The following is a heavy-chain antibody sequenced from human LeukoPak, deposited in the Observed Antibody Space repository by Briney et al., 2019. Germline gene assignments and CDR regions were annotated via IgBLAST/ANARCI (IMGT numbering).Heavy chain of an antibody. CDR1: GYTFTGYY. CDR3: ARFQAVRRWLHGWFDP. J-gene: IGHJ5*02. D-gene: IGHD5-24*01. CDR2: INPNSGGT. V-gene: IGHV1-2*02. Sequence: ASVKVSCEASGYTFTGYYMHWVRQAPGQGLEWMGWINPNSGGTNYAQKFQGRVTMTRDTSISTAYMELSRLRSDDTAVYYCARFQAVRRWLHGWFDPWGQGTLVTVSS.